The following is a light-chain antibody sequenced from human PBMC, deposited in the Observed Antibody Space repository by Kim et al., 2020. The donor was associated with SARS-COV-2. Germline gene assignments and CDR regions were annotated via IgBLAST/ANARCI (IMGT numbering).Light chain of an antibody. CDR2: GPS. J-gene: IGKJ1*01. CDR1: QSVSIN. CDR3: QQYYDWRT. V-gene: IGKV3-15*01. Sequence: VSPGKSATLSCRASQSVSINVAWYQQKPGQAPRLLLHGPSTRATGVPARFSGSGSGTEFTLTSSSLQSEDFAVYYCQQYYDWRTFGQGTKVDIK.